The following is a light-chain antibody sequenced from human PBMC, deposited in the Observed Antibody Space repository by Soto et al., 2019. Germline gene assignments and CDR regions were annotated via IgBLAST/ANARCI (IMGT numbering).Light chain of an antibody. CDR1: SSDVGGYNY. J-gene: IGLJ1*01. CDR2: EVS. Sequence: QSVLTQPAGLSGSPGESITVCCTGTSSDVGGYNYVSWYQQHPGKAPKLMIYEVSNRPSGVSNRFSGSKSGNTASLTISGLQAEDEADYYCSSYTSSSTLDFGTGTKVTVL. V-gene: IGLV2-14*01. CDR3: SSYTSSSTLD.